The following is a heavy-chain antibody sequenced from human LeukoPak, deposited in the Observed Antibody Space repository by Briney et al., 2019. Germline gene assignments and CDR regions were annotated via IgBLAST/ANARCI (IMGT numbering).Heavy chain of an antibody. CDR1: GGSISSYY. J-gene: IGHJ3*02. CDR3: ARVGIFGVGNNAFDI. D-gene: IGHD3-3*01. V-gene: IGHV4-59*01. CDR2: IYYSGST. Sequence: PSETLSLTCTVSGGSISSYYWSWIRQPPGKGLEWIGYIYYSGSTNYNPSLKSRVTISVDTSKNQFSLKLSSVTAADTAVYYCARVGIFGVGNNAFDIWGQGTMVTVSS.